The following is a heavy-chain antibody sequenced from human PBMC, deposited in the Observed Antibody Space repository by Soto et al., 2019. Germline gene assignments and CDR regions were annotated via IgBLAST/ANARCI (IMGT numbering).Heavy chain of an antibody. Sequence: EVQLLESGGGLVQPGGSLRLSCAASGFTFSSYAMSWVRQAPGKGLEWVSAISGSGGSTYYADSVKGRFTISRDNSKNTLSLQMNSLRAEDAAVYYCATGGLSWFDPWGQGTLVTVSS. CDR2: ISGSGGST. J-gene: IGHJ5*02. V-gene: IGHV3-23*01. CDR1: GFTFSSYA. CDR3: ATGGLSWFDP.